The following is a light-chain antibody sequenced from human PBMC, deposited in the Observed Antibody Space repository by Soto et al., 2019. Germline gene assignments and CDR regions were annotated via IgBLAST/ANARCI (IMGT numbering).Light chain of an antibody. CDR2: GAS. V-gene: IGKV1-16*02. Sequence: IQMTQSPTSLSASVGDRVTITCRASQGISNFLGWIQQKPGKAPKSLIFGASSLQSGVPSKFSGSVSDINFTLTITSLQPEDVATYYYVRYHSYPPTFGQGTKVEIK. CDR1: QGISNF. J-gene: IGKJ1*01. CDR3: VRYHSYPPT.